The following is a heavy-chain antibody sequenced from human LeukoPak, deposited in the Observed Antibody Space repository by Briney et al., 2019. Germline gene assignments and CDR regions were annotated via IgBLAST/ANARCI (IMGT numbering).Heavy chain of an antibody. CDR2: IYHSGST. Sequence: PSETLSLTCVVSGGXLSSINWWRWVRQPPGKGLEWIGEIYHSGSTSYNPSLKSRVTISVDKSKNQFSLKLSSVTAADTAVYYCARGYCSSTSCYAGDWFDPWGQGTLVTVSS. CDR1: GGXLSSINW. V-gene: IGHV4/OR15-8*01. J-gene: IGHJ5*02. D-gene: IGHD2-2*01. CDR3: ARGYCSSTSCYAGDWFDP.